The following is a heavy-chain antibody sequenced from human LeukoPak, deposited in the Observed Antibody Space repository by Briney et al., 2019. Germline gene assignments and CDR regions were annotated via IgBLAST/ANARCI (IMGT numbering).Heavy chain of an antibody. CDR3: ARAVVYYDSSGYYYYYGMDV. D-gene: IGHD3-22*01. V-gene: IGHV4-61*01. CDR2: IYYSGST. Sequence: SETLSLTCTVSGGSVSSGSYYWSWIRQPPGKGLEWIGYIYYSGSTNYNPSLKSRVTISVDTSKNQFSLKLSSATAADTAVYYCARAVVYYDSSGYYYYYGMDVWGQGTTVTVSS. J-gene: IGHJ6*02. CDR1: GGSVSSGSYY.